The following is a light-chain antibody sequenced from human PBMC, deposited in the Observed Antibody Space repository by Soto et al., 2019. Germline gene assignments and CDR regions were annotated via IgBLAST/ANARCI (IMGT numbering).Light chain of an antibody. CDR3: LQHNSYPLT. CDR2: AAS. CDR1: QRIRND. V-gene: IGKV1-17*02. J-gene: IGKJ4*01. Sequence: DIQMTQSPSSLSASVGDRVTITCRASQRIRNDLHWYQQKPGKAPKRLIYAASSLQSGVPSRFSGSGSGTEFTLTISNLQPKDFATYYCLQHNSYPLTFGGGTKVEIK.